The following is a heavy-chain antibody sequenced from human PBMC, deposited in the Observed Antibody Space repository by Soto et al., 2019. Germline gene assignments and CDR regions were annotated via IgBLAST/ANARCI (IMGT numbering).Heavy chain of an antibody. CDR2: TYYRSKWYN. D-gene: IGHD6-19*01. CDR1: GDSVSSNSAA. J-gene: IGHJ5*02. CDR3: ARDTYRSGWYHDNWFDP. V-gene: IGHV6-1*01. Sequence: SQTLSLTCAISGDSVSSNSAAWNWIRQSPSRGLEWLGRTYYRSKWYNDYAVSVKSRITINPDKSKNQFALHLNSVTPEDTAVYYCARDTYRSGWYHDNWFDPWGQGTLVTVYS.